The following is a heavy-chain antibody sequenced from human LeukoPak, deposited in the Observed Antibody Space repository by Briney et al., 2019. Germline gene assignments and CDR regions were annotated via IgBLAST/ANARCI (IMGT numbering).Heavy chain of an antibody. CDR3: AKDIERIAVAGTLRLYYYYYYMDV. V-gene: IGHV3-43*02. Sequence: QHWGSLRLSCAASGFTFDDYAMHWVRQAPGKGLEWVSLISGDGGSTYYADSVKGRFTISRDNSKNSLYLQMNSLRTEDTALYYCAKDIERIAVAGTLRLYYYYYYMDVWGKGTTVTVSS. J-gene: IGHJ6*03. D-gene: IGHD6-19*01. CDR1: GFTFDDYA. CDR2: ISGDGGST.